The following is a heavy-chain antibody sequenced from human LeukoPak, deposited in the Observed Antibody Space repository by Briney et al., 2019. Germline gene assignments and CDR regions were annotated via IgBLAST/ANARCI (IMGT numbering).Heavy chain of an antibody. D-gene: IGHD6-13*01. CDR2: IDNSGST. Sequence: PSETLSLTCAVYGGSFSGYYWSWIRQPPGKGLEWIGSIDNSGSTYYNPSLKSRVTISVDTSKDQFSLKLNSVTAADTAVYYCARPPGIAAAWFDPWGQGTLVTVSS. J-gene: IGHJ5*02. CDR1: GGSFSGYY. V-gene: IGHV4-34*01. CDR3: ARPPGIAAAWFDP.